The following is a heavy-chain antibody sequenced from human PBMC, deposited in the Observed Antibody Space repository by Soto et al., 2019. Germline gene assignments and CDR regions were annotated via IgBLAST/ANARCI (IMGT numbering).Heavy chain of an antibody. D-gene: IGHD6-13*01. CDR3: VRDTMRASAAASLDY. CDR1: GFTFSTYA. V-gene: IGHV3-48*03. J-gene: IGHJ4*02. CDR2: ISVSGNII. Sequence: GGSLRLSCAASGFTFSTYAFNWVRQSPGRGLEWVSYISVSGNIIKYADSVKGRFTISRDNAKNSLHLHMSSLRVDDTAVYFCVRDTMRASAAASLDYWGQGTQVTVSS.